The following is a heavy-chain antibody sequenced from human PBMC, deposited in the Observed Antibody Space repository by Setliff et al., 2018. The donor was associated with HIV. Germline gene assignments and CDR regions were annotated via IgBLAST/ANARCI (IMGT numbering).Heavy chain of an antibody. Sequence: GGSLRLSCAASGFTFSSYGMHWVRQAPGKGLEWVAVISYDGSNKYYADSVKGRFTISRDNSKNTLYLQMNSLRAEDTAVYYCANSAFRGVIWAWGQGTLVTVSS. D-gene: IGHD3-10*01. V-gene: IGHV3-30*18. CDR3: ANSAFRGVIWA. CDR1: GFTFSSYG. J-gene: IGHJ5*02. CDR2: ISYDGSNK.